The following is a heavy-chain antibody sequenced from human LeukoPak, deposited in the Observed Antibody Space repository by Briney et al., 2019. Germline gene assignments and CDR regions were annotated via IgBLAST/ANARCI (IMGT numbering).Heavy chain of an antibody. CDR2: IYHSGST. D-gene: IGHD3-3*01. CDR1: DGSISSSNW. J-gene: IGHJ3*02. Sequence: SGTLSLTCAVSDGSISSSNWWSWVRQPPGKGLEWIGEIYHSGSTNYNPSLKSRVTISVDKSKNQFSLKLSSVTAADTAVYYCARDGVRSGWTSDAFDIWGQGTMVTVSS. V-gene: IGHV4-4*02. CDR3: ARDGVRSGWTSDAFDI.